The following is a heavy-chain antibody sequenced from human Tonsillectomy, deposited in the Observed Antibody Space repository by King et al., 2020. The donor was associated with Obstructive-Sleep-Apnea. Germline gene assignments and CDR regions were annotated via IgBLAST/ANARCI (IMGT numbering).Heavy chain of an antibody. V-gene: IGHV3-7*03. CDR2: IKQDGSEK. J-gene: IGHJ5*02. D-gene: IGHD2-2*01. CDR1: GFTFSSYW. CDR3: ARDAYCSCTSCYAVWFDP. Sequence: VQLVESGGGLVQRGGSLRLSCAASGFTFSSYWMSWVRQAPGKGLEWLANIKQDGSEKYYVDSVKGRFTISRDNAKNSLYLQMNSLRAEDTALYYCARDAYCSCTSCYAVWFDPWGQGTLVTVSA.